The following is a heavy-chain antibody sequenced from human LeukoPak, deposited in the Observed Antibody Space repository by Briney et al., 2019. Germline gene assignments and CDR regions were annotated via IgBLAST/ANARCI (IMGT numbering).Heavy chain of an antibody. D-gene: IGHD3-22*01. Sequence: GGSLRLSCAASGFTFSSYGMSWVRQAPGKGLEWVSAISGSGGSTYYADSVKGRFTTSRDNSKNTLYLQMNSLRVEDTAVYYCAKGRSAAMIEAAFDYWGQGTLVTVSS. CDR2: ISGSGGST. J-gene: IGHJ4*02. V-gene: IGHV3-23*01. CDR1: GFTFSSYG. CDR3: AKGRSAAMIEAAFDY.